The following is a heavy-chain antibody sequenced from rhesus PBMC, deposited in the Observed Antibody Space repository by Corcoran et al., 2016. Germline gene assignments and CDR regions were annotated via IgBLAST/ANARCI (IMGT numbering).Heavy chain of an antibody. CDR2: IFGNSAHT. Sequence: QVQLQESGPGLMKPSETLSLTCAVSGGSISDSYYWSWIRQPPGKGLEWIGSIFGNSAHTYSNPSRKRRVTISKDTSKNQFFLKLTSVTAADTAVYYCARDGPAATGYYFDYWGQGVLVTVSS. D-gene: IGHD6-31*01. CDR1: GGSISDSYY. CDR3: ARDGPAATGYYFDY. V-gene: IGHV4S9*01. J-gene: IGHJ4*01.